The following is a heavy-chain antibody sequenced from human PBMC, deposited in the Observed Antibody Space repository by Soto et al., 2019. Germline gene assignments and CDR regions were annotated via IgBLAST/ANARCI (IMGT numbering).Heavy chain of an antibody. CDR1: GGSISRYF. CDR2: IFYTGST. Sequence: SETLSLTCSVSGGSISRYFWSWIRQSPGKGLEWIGYIFYTGSTTYNPSLKSRVTISIDTSKNQFSLKLSSLTAADTAVYYCAHFSDLEWFDPWGQGTLVTVSS. CDR3: AHFSDLEWFDP. V-gene: IGHV4-59*01. J-gene: IGHJ5*02. D-gene: IGHD2-21*01.